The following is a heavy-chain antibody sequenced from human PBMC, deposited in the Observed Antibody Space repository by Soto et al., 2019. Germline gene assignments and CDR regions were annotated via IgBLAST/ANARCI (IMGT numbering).Heavy chain of an antibody. CDR3: ARGNVVAIDY. V-gene: IGHV4-30-2*01. D-gene: IGHD2-21*01. CDR1: GGSISRGGYS. Sequence: PSETLSLTCTVSGGSISRGGYSWCWIRQPPGKGLEWIGYIYHSGSTYYNPSLKSRVTISVDRSKNQFSLKLSSVTAADTAVYYCARGNVVAIDYWGQGTLVTVSS. J-gene: IGHJ4*02. CDR2: IYHSGST.